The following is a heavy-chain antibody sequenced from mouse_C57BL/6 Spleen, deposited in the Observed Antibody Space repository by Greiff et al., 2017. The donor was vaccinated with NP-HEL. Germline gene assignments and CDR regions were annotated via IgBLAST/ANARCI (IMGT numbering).Heavy chain of an antibody. CDR2: ISYSGST. J-gene: IGHJ1*03. D-gene: IGHD1-1*01. V-gene: IGHV3-8*01. CDR3: ARIPLITTVAYFDV. CDR1: GYSITSDY. Sequence: EVKVVESGPGLAKPSQTLSLTCSVTGYSITSDYWNWIRKFPGNKLEYMGYISYSGSTYYNPSLKSRISITRDTSKNQYYLQLNSVTTEDTATYYCARIPLITTVAYFDVWGTGTTVTVSS.